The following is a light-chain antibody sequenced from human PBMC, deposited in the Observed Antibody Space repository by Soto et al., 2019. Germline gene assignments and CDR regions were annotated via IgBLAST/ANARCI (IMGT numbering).Light chain of an antibody. CDR1: QRMSAW. CDR3: QQYDTYSWT. V-gene: IGKV1-5*01. Sequence: DIQMTQSRSTLSASVGDRVIITCRASQRMSAWLAWYQQKPGKAPKLLIYDASSLENGVPSRFSGSGSGTEFTLTISSLQPDDFATYYCQQYDTYSWTFGQGTKVDIK. CDR2: DAS. J-gene: IGKJ1*01.